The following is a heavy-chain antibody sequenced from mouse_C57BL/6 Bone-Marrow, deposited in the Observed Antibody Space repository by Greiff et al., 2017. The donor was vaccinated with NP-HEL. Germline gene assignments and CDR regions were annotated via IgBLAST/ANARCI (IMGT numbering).Heavy chain of an antibody. CDR2: IYIGNGYT. CDR3: AREGTWERYFDV. J-gene: IGHJ1*03. Sequence: VQLQQSGAELVRPGSSVKMSCKTSGYTFTSYGINWVKQRPGQGLEWIGYIYIGNGYTVYNEKFKGKATLTSDTSSSTAYMQLRSLTSEDSAIYYCAREGTWERYFDVGGRGTAVTVSA. D-gene: IGHD4-1*01. V-gene: IGHV1-58*01. CDR1: GYTFTSYG.